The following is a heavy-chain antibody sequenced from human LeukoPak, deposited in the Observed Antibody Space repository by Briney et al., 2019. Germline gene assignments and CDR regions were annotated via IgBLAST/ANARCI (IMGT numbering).Heavy chain of an antibody. V-gene: IGHV4-34*01. CDR2: INHSGST. CDR1: GGSFSGYY. J-gene: IGHJ5*02. D-gene: IGHD2-2*01. CDR3: AGPYCSSTSCSKSRWFDP. Sequence: SETLSLTCAVYGGSFSGYYWSWIRQPPGKGLEWIGEINHSGSTYYNPSLKSRVTISVDTSKNQFSLKLSSVTAADTAVYYCAGPYCSSTSCSKSRWFDPWGQGTLVTVSS.